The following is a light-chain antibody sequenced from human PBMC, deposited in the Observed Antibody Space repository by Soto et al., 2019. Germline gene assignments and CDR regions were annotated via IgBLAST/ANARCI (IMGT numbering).Light chain of an antibody. J-gene: IGLJ3*02. Sequence: QSVLTQPPSASGSPGQSVTISCTGTSSDVGAYNYVSWYQQHPGKAPKVMIYEVSKRPSGVPDRFSGSKSGNTASLTVSGLKAEDEADYYCNSYAGSNNYWVFGGGTKLTVL. CDR3: NSYAGSNNYWV. CDR2: EVS. CDR1: SSDVGAYNY. V-gene: IGLV2-8*01.